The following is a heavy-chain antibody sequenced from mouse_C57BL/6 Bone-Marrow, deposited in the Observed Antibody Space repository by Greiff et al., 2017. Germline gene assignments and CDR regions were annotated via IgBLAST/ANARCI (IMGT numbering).Heavy chain of an antibody. J-gene: IGHJ2*01. CDR1: GFNIKNTY. Sequence: EVQLVESVAELVRPGASVKLSCTASGFNIKNTYMHWVKQRPEQGLEWIGRIDPANGNTKYAPKFQGKATITADTTSNTASLQLSSLTSEDTASYYCASLYGYDGDLDYWGQGTTLTVSS. D-gene: IGHD2-2*01. CDR2: IDPANGNT. V-gene: IGHV14-3*01. CDR3: ASLYGYDGDLDY.